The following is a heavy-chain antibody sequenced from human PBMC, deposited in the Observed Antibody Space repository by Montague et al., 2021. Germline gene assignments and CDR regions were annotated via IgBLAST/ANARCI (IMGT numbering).Heavy chain of an antibody. CDR2: IYYSGNT. CDR3: ARPNIVTIHCSFDL. D-gene: IGHD5-12*01. V-gene: IGHV4-39*01. J-gene: IGHJ2*01. Sequence: SETLSLTCTVSGGSISSSSYYWGWIRQPPGKGLEWIGSIYYSGNTYYNPSLTIRVTISVDPSKNQFSLRLSSVTAADTAVYYCARPNIVTIHCSFDLWGRGTLVLVSS. CDR1: GGSISSSSYY.